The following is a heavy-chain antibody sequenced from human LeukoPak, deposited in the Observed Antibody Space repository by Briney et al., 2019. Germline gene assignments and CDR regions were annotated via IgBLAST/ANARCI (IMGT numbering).Heavy chain of an antibody. CDR1: GYTFIDYY. D-gene: IGHD5-24*01. CDR2: INPNSGGT. J-gene: IGHJ3*02. Sequence: ASVKVSCKASGYTFIDYYMHWVRQAPGQGLEWMGWINPNSGGTNYAQKFQGRVTMTRDTSISTAYMELSRLRSDDTAVYYCARDLAFGEMVTNRCAFDIWGQGTMITVSS. V-gene: IGHV1-2*02. CDR3: ARDLAFGEMVTNRCAFDI.